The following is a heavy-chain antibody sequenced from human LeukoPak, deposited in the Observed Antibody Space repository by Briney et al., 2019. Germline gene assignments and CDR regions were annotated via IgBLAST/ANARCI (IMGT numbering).Heavy chain of an antibody. CDR3: ARHSPHLCVGGYCYSIGFDS. V-gene: IGHV4-39*01. J-gene: IGHJ4*02. D-gene: IGHD2-21*02. CDR1: GGSISTTSYY. Sequence: TSETLSLTCTVSGGSISTTSYYWGWIRQPPGKGLEWIGTIYYSGSAFYTPSLESRVTISVDTSKNQLSLKLSSVTAADTAVYYCARHSPHLCVGGYCYSIGFDSWGQGALVTVSS. CDR2: IYYSGSA.